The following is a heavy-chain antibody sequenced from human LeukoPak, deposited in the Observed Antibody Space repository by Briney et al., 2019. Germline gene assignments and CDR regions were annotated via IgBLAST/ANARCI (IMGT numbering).Heavy chain of an antibody. CDR1: GGSISSGDYY. CDR3: ARYGRYSDYPTQYCAFDI. J-gene: IGHJ3*02. Sequence: PSQTLSLTCTVSGGSISSGDYYWTWIRQPPGRGLEWIGYIYYSGSTYYNPSLKSRVTISVDTSNNQFSLKLSSVTAADTAVYYCARYGRYSDYPTQYCAFDIWGQGTMVTVSS. CDR2: IYYSGST. D-gene: IGHD5-12*01. V-gene: IGHV4-30-4*08.